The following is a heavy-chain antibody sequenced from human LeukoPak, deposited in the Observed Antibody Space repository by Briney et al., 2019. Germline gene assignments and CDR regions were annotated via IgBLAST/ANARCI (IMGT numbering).Heavy chain of an antibody. J-gene: IGHJ5*02. Sequence: PGGSLRLSCAASGFTFNIYEFNWVRQAPGKGLEWVSYISIGDSTIYYADSVKGRFTISRDNAKNSLYLQMNSLRLEDTAIYYCARGDWWATTIVDLWGQGTLVTVSS. CDR2: ISIGDSTI. D-gene: IGHD1-26*01. CDR3: ARGDWWATTIVDL. CDR1: GFTFNIYE. V-gene: IGHV3-48*03.